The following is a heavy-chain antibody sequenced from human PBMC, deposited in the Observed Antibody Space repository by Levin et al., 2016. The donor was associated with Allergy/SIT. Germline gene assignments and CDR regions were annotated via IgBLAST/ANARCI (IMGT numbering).Heavy chain of an antibody. Sequence: WIRQPPGKGLEWIGYIYYSGSTYYNPSLKSRVTISVDTSKNQFSLKLSSVTAADTAVYYCARQWLDTYEAAFDIWGQGTMVTVSS. CDR3: ARQWLDTYEAAFDI. CDR2: IYYSGST. J-gene: IGHJ3*02. D-gene: IGHD6-19*01. V-gene: IGHV4-31*02.